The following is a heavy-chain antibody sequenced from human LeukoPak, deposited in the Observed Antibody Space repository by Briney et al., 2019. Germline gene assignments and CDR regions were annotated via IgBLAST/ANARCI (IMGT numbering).Heavy chain of an antibody. D-gene: IGHD4-23*01. CDR3: ARRPSTVEGAFDI. CDR1: GGSISSGDYY. Sequence: SQTLFLTCTVSGGSISSGDYYWSWIRQPPGKGLEWIGYIYYSGSTYYNPSLKSRVTISVDTSKNQFSLKLSSVTAADTAVYYCARRPSTVEGAFDIWGQGTMVTVSS. CDR2: IYYSGST. V-gene: IGHV4-30-4*08. J-gene: IGHJ3*02.